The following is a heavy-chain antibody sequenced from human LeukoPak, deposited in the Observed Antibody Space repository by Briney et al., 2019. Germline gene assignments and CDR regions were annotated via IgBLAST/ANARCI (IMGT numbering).Heavy chain of an antibody. J-gene: IGHJ4*02. V-gene: IGHV1-2*02. Sequence: ASVKVSCKASGYTFTGYYMHWVRQAPGQGLEWMGWINPNSGGTNYAQKFQGRVTMTRDTSISTAYMELSRLGSDDTAVYYCARDPPRITMIVVVDFWGQGTLVTVSS. CDR1: GYTFTGYY. CDR3: ARDPPRITMIVVVDF. D-gene: IGHD3-22*01. CDR2: INPNSGGT.